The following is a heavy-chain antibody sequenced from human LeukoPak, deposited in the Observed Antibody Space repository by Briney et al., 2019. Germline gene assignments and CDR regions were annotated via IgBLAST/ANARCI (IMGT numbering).Heavy chain of an antibody. CDR3: ARDSMYYYGSGSSKGNY. Sequence: PGGSLRLSCAASGFTFSSYGMHWVRQAPGKGLEWVAVISYDGSNIYYADSVKGRFTISRDNSKNTLYLQMNSLRAADTAVYYCARDSMYYYGSGSSKGNYWGQGTLVTVSS. J-gene: IGHJ4*02. V-gene: IGHV3-30*03. CDR2: ISYDGSNI. D-gene: IGHD3-10*01. CDR1: GFTFSSYG.